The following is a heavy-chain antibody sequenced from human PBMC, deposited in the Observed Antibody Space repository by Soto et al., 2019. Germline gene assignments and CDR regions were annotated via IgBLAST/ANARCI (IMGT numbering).Heavy chain of an antibody. CDR1: GYIFTDHL. J-gene: IGHJ4*02. V-gene: IGHV1-2*02. CDR2: VHPDSGGT. D-gene: IGHD3-22*01. CDR3: ARGAQGFFPVSGIYSYFDH. Sequence: GASVKVSCKTSGYIFTDHLIHWVRQSPGQGLQWVGWVHPDSGGTNVAQAFQDRVTMTADTSITTAYMDLARLRPDDTAIFYCARGAQGFFPVSGIYSYFDHWGQGTPVTVSS.